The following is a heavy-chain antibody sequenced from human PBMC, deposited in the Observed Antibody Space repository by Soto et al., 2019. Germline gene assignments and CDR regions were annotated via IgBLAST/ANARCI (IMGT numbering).Heavy chain of an antibody. Sequence: PGGSLRLSCAASGFTFSSYAMSWVRQAPGKGLEWVSAISGSGGSTYYADSVKARFTISRDNSKNTLYLQMNSLRAEDTAVYYRAKGPVSSGLYNWFDPWGQGTLVTVSS. CDR1: GFTFSSYA. CDR3: AKGPVSSGLYNWFDP. CDR2: ISGSGGST. J-gene: IGHJ5*02. V-gene: IGHV3-23*01. D-gene: IGHD3-22*01.